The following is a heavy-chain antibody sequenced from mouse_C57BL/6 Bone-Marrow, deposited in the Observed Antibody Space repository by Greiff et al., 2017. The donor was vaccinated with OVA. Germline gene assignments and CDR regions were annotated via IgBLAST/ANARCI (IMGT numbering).Heavy chain of an antibody. V-gene: IGHV2-2*01. D-gene: IGHD2-4*01. CDR3: ARNKGITGAWFAY. Sequence: VKLQESGPGLVQPSQSLSITCTVSGFSLTSYGVHWVRQSPGKGLEWLGVIWSGGSTDYNAAFISRLSISKDNSKSQVFFKMNSLQADDTAIYYCARNKGITGAWFAYWGQGTLVTVSA. CDR2: IWSGGST. J-gene: IGHJ3*01. CDR1: GFSLTSYG.